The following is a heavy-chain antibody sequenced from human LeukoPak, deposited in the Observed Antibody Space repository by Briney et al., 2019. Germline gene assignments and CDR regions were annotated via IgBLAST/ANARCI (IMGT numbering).Heavy chain of an antibody. CDR1: GGSITTYY. CDR2: MLNSGTV. J-gene: IGHJ4*02. CDR3: AKDAKLGYCSGGNCYYFDY. D-gene: IGHD2-15*01. V-gene: IGHV4-59*01. Sequence: SETLSLTCSVSGGSITTYYWTWIRQPQGKGLEWIGYMLNSGTVNYNLSLKSRVTISVDTSKNQISLRLNSVTAADTAVYYCAKDAKLGYCSGGNCYYFDYWGQGTLVTVSS.